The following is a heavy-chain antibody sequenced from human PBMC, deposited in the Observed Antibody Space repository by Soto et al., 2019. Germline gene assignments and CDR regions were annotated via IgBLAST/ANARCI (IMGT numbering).Heavy chain of an antibody. CDR1: GFTFSSYG. Sequence: QVQLVESGGGVVQPGRALRLSCAASGFTFSSYGMYWVRQAPGKGLECVAYISHDGGNRYSADSVKGRFTIFRDNSKNTLYLQMNSLGSEDGAVYYCAKDRRDGYFDNWGHGTLVNVSS. J-gene: IGHJ4*01. CDR2: ISHDGGNR. CDR3: AKDRRDGYFDN. V-gene: IGHV3-30*18.